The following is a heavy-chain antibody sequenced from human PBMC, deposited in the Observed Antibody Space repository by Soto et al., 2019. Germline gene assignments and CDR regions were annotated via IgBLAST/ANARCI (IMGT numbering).Heavy chain of an antibody. CDR3: ARERIAVAGTGDFDY. V-gene: IGHV1-46*01. D-gene: IGHD6-19*01. CDR2: INPICGST. CDR1: GYTFTSYY. J-gene: IGHJ4*02. Sequence: ASVKVSCKASGYTFTSYYMHWVRQAPGQGLEWMGRINPICGSTNYAQKFQGRVTMTADKSTSTAYMELSSLRSEDTAVYYCARERIAVAGTGDFDYWGQGTLVTVSS.